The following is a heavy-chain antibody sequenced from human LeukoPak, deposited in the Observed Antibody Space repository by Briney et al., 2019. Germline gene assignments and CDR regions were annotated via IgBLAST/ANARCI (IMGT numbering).Heavy chain of an antibody. CDR2: IKSKTDGGTT. Sequence: PGGSLRLSCAASGFTFSNAWMSWVRQAPGKGLEWVGRIKSKTDGGTTDYAAPVKGRFTISRDDSKNTLYLQMNSLKTEDTAVYYCTTLKLRYFDWLLPTSDFDYWGQGTLVTVSS. V-gene: IGHV3-15*01. CDR1: GFTFSNAW. CDR3: TTLKLRYFDWLLPTSDFDY. J-gene: IGHJ4*02. D-gene: IGHD3-9*01.